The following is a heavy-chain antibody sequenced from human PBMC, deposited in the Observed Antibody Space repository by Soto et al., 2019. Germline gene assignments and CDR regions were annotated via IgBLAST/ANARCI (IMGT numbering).Heavy chain of an antibody. CDR3: ARDPYGGNWLDS. CDR2: ISHSGST. Sequence: VQLQESGPGLVKPSQTLSLICTVSGDSITNGGYHWTWIRQHPGKGLEWIGYISHSGSTYYNPSLKSRXXIXLXXSNNQFSLNLSSVTAADTAVYYCARDPYGGNWLDSWGQGTLVTVSS. J-gene: IGHJ5*01. D-gene: IGHD4-17*01. V-gene: IGHV4-31*03. CDR1: GDSITNGGYH.